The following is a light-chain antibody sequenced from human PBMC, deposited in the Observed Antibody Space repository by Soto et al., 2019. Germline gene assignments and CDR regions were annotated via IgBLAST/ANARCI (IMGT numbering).Light chain of an antibody. J-gene: IGKJ1*01. CDR2: AAS. Sequence: DIQMTQSPSSLSASVGDRVTITCRASRSISSYLNWYQQKPGKAPKLLIYAASSLQSGVPSRFSGSGSGTEFTLTISSLQPDDFATYYCQHYNSYSEAFGQGTKV. CDR1: RSISSY. CDR3: QHYNSYSEA. V-gene: IGKV1-39*01.